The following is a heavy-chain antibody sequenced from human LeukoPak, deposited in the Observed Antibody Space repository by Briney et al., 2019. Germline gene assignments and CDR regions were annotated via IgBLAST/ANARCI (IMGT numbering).Heavy chain of an antibody. CDR2: IYYSGST. V-gene: IGHV4-31*03. D-gene: IGHD1-7*01. CDR1: GGSISSGGYY. Sequence: PSQTLSLTCTVSGGSISSGGYYWSWIRQHPGKGLEWIGYIYYSGSTYYNPSLKSRATISVDTSKNQFSLKLSSVTAADTAVYYCASTNWNYAWAGFDYWGQGTLVTVSS. J-gene: IGHJ4*02. CDR3: ASTNWNYAWAGFDY.